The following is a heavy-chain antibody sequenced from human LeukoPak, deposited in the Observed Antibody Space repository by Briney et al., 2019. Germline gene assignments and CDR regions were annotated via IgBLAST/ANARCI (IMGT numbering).Heavy chain of an antibody. V-gene: IGHV1-18*01. Sequence: ASVKVSCKASGGTFSSYAISWVRQAPGQGLEWMGWVSAYNGNANFAQKFQGRVIMTTDTSTSTAYMEVRGLRSDDTAVYYCARGASGDFWGQGTLVTVPS. CDR3: ARGASGDF. CDR2: VSAYNGNA. CDR1: GGTFSSYA. J-gene: IGHJ4*02.